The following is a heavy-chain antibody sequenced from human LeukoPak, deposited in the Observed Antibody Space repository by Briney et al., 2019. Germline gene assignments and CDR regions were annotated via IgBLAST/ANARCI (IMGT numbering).Heavy chain of an antibody. V-gene: IGHV1-3*01. CDR3: ASGSGYDPVDY. CDR1: GYTFTSYA. CDR2: INAGNGNT. Sequence: ASVNVSCTASGYTFTSYAMHWVRQAPGQRLEWMGWINAGNGNTKYSQKFQGRVTITRDTSASTGYMELSSLRSEDTAVYYCASGSGYDPVDYWGQGTLVTVSS. J-gene: IGHJ4*02. D-gene: IGHD5-12*01.